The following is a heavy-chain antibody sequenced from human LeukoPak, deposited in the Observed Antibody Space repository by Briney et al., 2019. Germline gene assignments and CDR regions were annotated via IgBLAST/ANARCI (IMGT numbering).Heavy chain of an antibody. Sequence: ASVKVSCKASGYTFTDYYMHWVRQAPGQGPEWMGWINPNGGGTKYAQKFQDRVTMTRDTSISTAYLELSGLRSGDTAVYYCATYTSAIQYFLYWGLGTLVTVSS. CDR3: ATYTSAIQYFLY. J-gene: IGHJ4*02. V-gene: IGHV1-2*02. D-gene: IGHD6-19*01. CDR2: INPNGGGT. CDR1: GYTFTDYY.